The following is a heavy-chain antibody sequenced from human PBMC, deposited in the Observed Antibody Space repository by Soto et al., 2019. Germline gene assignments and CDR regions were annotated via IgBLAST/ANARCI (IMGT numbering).Heavy chain of an antibody. V-gene: IGHV4-34*01. D-gene: IGHD6-13*01. J-gene: IGHJ6*03. CDR2: INHSGST. CDR1: GGSFSGYY. CDR3: ARLATGYSSSWGGYYMDV. Sequence: SETLSLTCAVYGGSFSGYYWSWIRQPPGKGLEWIGEINHSGSTNYNPSLKSRVTISVDTSKNQFSLKLSSVTAADTAVYYCARLATGYSSSWGGYYMDVWGKGTTVTVSS.